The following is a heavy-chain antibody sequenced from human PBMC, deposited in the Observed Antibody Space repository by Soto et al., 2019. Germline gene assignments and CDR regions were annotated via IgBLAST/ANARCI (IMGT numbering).Heavy chain of an antibody. Sequence: ASVKVSCKASSFIFTSYGINWVRQAPGQGLEWMGWISGYNGNTKYGQKFQDRVTLTADTSTATAFMEVRSLRGDDSAVYYCAKSGGHHFGMDVWGPGTTVTVSS. CDR3: AKSGGHHFGMDV. J-gene: IGHJ6*02. CDR1: SFIFTSYG. V-gene: IGHV1-18*01. CDR2: ISGYNGNT. D-gene: IGHD2-8*02.